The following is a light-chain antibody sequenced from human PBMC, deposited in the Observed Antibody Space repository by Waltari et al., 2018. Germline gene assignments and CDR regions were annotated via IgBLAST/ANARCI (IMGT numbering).Light chain of an antibody. CDR1: NSNVGSDNL. CDR2: EGS. J-gene: IGLJ3*02. V-gene: IGLV2-23*01. CDR3: SSYAGSGTPRV. Sequence: QSALIQPASVSGSPGQSITMSCTETNSNVGSDNLVSWYQQHPGKSPKLIIYEGSKRPSGISYRFSGSKSGNTASLTISGLQAEDEADYYCSSYAGSGTPRVFGGGTKLTVL.